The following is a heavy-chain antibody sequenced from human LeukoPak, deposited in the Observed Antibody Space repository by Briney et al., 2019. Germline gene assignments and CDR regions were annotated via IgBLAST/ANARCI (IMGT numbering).Heavy chain of an antibody. V-gene: IGHV1-3*01. D-gene: IGHD2-15*01. J-gene: IGHJ4*02. CDR3: ARTGCSGGSCYDY. CDR2: INAGNGDT. CDR1: GYTFTSNT. Sequence: AASVKVSCKASGYTFTSNTMHWVRQAPGQRLEWMGWINAGNGDTKCSQKSQVRVTITGDTSASTAYMELSSLRSEDTAVYYCARTGCSGGSCYDYWGQGTLVTVSS.